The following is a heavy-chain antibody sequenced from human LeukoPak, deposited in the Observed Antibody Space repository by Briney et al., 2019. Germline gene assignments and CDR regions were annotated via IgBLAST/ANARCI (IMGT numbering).Heavy chain of an antibody. Sequence: GSLRLSCAASGFTFSSYAMSWVRQPPGKGLEWIGEINHSGSTNYNPSLKSRVTISVDTSKNQFSLKLSSVTAADTAVYYCARGLSGSYSSGWYSKATIDYWGQGTLVTVSS. J-gene: IGHJ4*02. CDR3: ARGLSGSYSSGWYSKATIDY. D-gene: IGHD6-19*01. CDR2: INHSGST. V-gene: IGHV4-34*01. CDR1: GFTFSSYA.